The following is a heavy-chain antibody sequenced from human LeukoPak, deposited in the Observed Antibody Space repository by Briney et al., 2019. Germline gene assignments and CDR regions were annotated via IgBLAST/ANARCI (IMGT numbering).Heavy chain of an antibody. CDR1: GFTFSNYA. CDR3: ARGYYSAFDI. Sequence: GGSLRLSCAASGFTFSNYAMNWVRQAPGKGLEWVSYISSSSSTRYYADSVKGRFTISRDNAKNSLYLQMNSLRDEDTAVYYCARGYYSAFDIWGQGTMVTVSS. CDR2: ISSSSSTR. J-gene: IGHJ3*02. D-gene: IGHD3-22*01. V-gene: IGHV3-48*02.